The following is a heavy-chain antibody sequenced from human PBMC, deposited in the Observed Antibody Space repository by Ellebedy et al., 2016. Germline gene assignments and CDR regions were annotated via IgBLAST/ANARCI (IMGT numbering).Heavy chain of an antibody. V-gene: IGHV1-2*02. CDR1: GYTFTGYY. Sequence: ASVKVSXXASGYTFTGYYMHWVRQAPGQGLEWMGWINPNSGGTNYAQKFQGRVTMTRDTSISTAYMELSRLRSDDTAVYYCARGWVATPRNWFNPWGQGTLVTVSS. CDR2: INPNSGGT. D-gene: IGHD5-12*01. CDR3: ARGWVATPRNWFNP. J-gene: IGHJ5*02.